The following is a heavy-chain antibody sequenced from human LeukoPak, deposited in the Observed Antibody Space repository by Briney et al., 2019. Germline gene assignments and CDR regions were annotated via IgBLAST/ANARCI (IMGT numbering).Heavy chain of an antibody. Sequence: GGSLRLSCAASGSTFSDAWMSWVRQAPGKGLEWVGRIKSKTDGGTTDYAAPVKGRFTISRDDSKNTLYLQMNSLKTEDTAVYYCTTDYYDILTDYPVDFWGQGTLVTVSS. V-gene: IGHV3-15*01. J-gene: IGHJ4*02. CDR1: GSTFSDAW. CDR2: IKSKTDGGTT. CDR3: TTDYYDILTDYPVDF. D-gene: IGHD3-9*01.